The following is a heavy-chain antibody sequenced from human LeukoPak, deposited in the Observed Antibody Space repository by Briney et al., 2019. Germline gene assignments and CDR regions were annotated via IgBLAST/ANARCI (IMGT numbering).Heavy chain of an antibody. CDR2: INPNSGGT. D-gene: IGHD2-2*01. CDR1: GYTFTGYY. V-gene: IGHV1-2*02. Sequence: ASVKVSCKASGYTFTGYYMHWVRQAPGQGLEWMGWINPNSGGTNYAQKFQGRVTMTRDTSISTAYMELSRLRSDDTAVYYCARSLYCSSTSCYRKMGYWGQGTLVTVSS. J-gene: IGHJ4*02. CDR3: ARSLYCSSTSCYRKMGY.